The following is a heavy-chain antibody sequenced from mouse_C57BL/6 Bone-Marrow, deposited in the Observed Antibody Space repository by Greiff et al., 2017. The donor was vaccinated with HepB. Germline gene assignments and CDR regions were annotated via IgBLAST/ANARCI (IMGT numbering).Heavy chain of an antibody. V-gene: IGHV6-3*01. J-gene: IGHJ2*01. D-gene: IGHD1-1*01. CDR3: TGGGGSRGYFDY. CDR2: IRLKSDNYAT. Sequence: EVHLVESGGGLVQPGGSMKLSCVASGFTFSNYWMNWVRQSPEKGLEWVAQIRLKSDNYATHYAESVKGRFTISRDDSKSSVYLQMNNLRAEDTGIDYCTGGGGSRGYFDYWGQGTTLTVSS. CDR1: GFTFSNYW.